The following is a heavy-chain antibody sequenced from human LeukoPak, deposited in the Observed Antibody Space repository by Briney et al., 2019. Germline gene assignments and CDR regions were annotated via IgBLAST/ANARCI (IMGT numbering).Heavy chain of an antibody. CDR1: GFTFWRHI. CDR3: GRDLVLAV. D-gene: IGHD4/OR15-4a*01. CDR2: ISSSSSNI. V-gene: IGHV3-48*02. Sequence: GGSLRLFCAACGFTFWRHIMNGLREARGEGLEWVSYISSSSSNIYYADSVKGRFTICSDHDQNLLYLEMNNLRDEDTAVYDCGRDLVLAVWGRGTTVTVSS. J-gene: IGHJ6*02.